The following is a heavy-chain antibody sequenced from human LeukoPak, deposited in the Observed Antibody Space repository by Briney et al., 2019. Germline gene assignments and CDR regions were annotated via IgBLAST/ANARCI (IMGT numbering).Heavy chain of an antibody. J-gene: IGHJ4*02. CDR2: IYYSGST. D-gene: IGHD3-22*01. CDR1: GGSISTGGYY. Sequence: SETLSLTCTVSGGSISTGGYYWSWIRQHPGKGLEWIGNIYYSGSTYYSPSLKSRVTMSVDTSKNQFSLTLISVTAADTAVYFCARAAPNYYDSSGSLRNPYFDYWGQGTLVTVSA. CDR3: ARAAPNYYDSSGSLRNPYFDY. V-gene: IGHV4-31*03.